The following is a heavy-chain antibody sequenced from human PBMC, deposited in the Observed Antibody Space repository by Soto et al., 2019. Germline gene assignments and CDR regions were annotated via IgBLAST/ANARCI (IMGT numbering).Heavy chain of an antibody. CDR3: ASCRSGEGRYYFDS. V-gene: IGHV4-61*01. CDR1: GGSVSSGTHY. Sequence: QVQLQESGPGLVKPSETLSLSCNVSGGSVSSGTHYWTWIRQPPGKGLEWIGYVYFSGFTNSNPSLKSRVTISLDTSKNPFSLKLSSVTAADTAVYYCASCRSGEGRYYFDSWGQGTLGTVS. D-gene: IGHD3-3*01. J-gene: IGHJ4*02. CDR2: VYFSGFT.